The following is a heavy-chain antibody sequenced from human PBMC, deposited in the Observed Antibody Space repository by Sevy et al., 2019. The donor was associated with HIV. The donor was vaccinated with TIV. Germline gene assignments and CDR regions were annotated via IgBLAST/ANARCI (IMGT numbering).Heavy chain of an antibody. D-gene: IGHD3-22*01. J-gene: IGHJ5*02. V-gene: IGHV3-48*02. CDR2: ISSSSSTI. CDR1: GFTFSSYS. Sequence: GGSLRLSCPASGFTFSSYSMNWVRQAPGKGLEWVSYISSSSSTIYYADSVKGRFTISRDNAKNSLYLQMNSLRDEDTAVYYCARSGGIITMIENKYNWFDPWGQGTLVTVSS. CDR3: ARSGGIITMIENKYNWFDP.